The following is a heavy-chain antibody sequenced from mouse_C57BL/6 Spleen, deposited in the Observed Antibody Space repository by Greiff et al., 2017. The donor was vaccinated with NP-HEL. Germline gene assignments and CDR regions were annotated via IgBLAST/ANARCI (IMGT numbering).Heavy chain of an antibody. CDR2: INTNNGDT. CDR3: ARHSSGYGY. J-gene: IGHJ2*01. D-gene: IGHD3-2*02. Sequence: VQLQQSGPELVKPGASVKMSCKASGYTFTDYNMHWVKQSHGKSLEWIGYINTNNGDTSYNQKFKGKATLTVNKSSSTAYMELHGLTSEDSAVYYGARHSSGYGYWGKGTTLTVSS. V-gene: IGHV1-22*01. CDR1: GYTFTDYN.